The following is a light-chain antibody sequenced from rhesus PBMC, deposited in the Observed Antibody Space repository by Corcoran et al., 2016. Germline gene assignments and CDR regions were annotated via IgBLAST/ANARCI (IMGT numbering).Light chain of an antibody. CDR3: QQHNSYPFA. J-gene: IGKJ3*01. V-gene: IGKV1-25*01. CDR2: DAS. CDR1: QGISKY. Sequence: DIQMTQSPSSLSASVGETVTITCQASQGISKYLAWYQQKPGKAPKLLIYDASTLQSGVPSRFSGCGSGTAFTLTISSLQPEDFATYYCQQHNSYPFALGPGTKLDIK.